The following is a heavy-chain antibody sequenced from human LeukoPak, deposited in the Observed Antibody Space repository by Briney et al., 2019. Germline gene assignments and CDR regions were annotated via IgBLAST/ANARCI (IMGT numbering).Heavy chain of an antibody. D-gene: IGHD6-13*01. J-gene: IGHJ6*02. CDR1: GGTFSSYA. Sequence: ASVKVSCKASGGTFSSYAISWVRQAPGQGLEWMGRIIPILGIANYAQKFQGRVTITADKSTSTAYMELSSLRSEDTAVYYCAGDRRYSSSWYEPDPPIYYYYYCGMDVWGQGTTVTVSS. CDR3: AGDRRYSSSWYEPDPPIYYYYYCGMDV. CDR2: IIPILGIA. V-gene: IGHV1-69*04.